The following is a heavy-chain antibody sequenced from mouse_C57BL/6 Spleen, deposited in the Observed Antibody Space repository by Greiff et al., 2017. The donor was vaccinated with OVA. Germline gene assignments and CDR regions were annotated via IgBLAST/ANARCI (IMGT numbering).Heavy chain of an antibody. Sequence: QVQLQQPGAELVMPGASVKLSCKASGYTFTSYWMNWVKQRPGQGLEWIGEIDPSDSYTNYNQKFKGKSTLTVDKSSSTAYMQLSSLTSEDSAVYDCARWGGDYAMDYWGKGTTVTVSS. V-gene: IGHV1-69*01. CDR1: GYTFTSYW. J-gene: IGHJ4*01. CDR2: IDPSDSYT. CDR3: ARWGGDYAMDY.